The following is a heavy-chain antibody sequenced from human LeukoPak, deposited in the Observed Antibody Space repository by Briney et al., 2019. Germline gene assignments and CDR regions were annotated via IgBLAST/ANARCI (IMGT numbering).Heavy chain of an antibody. CDR3: VTDGDKWNDFEY. Sequence: GGSLRLSCAASGLSIRNFCMHWVRQAPGKGLEWVAIIDKDGNEIKYVDSVKGRFTLSRDNAKNSVYLQMNSLTTEDTALYYCVTDGDKWNDFEYWGQGTLVTVSS. CDR2: IDKDGNEI. CDR1: GLSIRNFC. J-gene: IGHJ4*02. D-gene: IGHD1-1*01. V-gene: IGHV3-7*01.